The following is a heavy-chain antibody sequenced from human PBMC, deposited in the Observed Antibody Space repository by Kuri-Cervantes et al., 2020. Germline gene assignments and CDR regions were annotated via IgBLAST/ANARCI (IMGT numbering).Heavy chain of an antibody. Sequence: GGSLRLSCAASGFAISSYNMNWVRQAPGKGLEWVSHTGTTESSKYYADSVKGRFTISRDNSKNTLYPQMNSLRAEDTAVYYCARSRPSSCFDYWGQGTLVTVSS. D-gene: IGHD6-13*01. CDR2: TGTTESSK. CDR1: GFAISSYN. J-gene: IGHJ4*02. CDR3: ARSRPSSCFDY. V-gene: IGHV3-48*01.